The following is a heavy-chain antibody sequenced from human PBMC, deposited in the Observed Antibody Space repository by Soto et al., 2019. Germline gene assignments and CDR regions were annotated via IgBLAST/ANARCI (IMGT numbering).Heavy chain of an antibody. V-gene: IGHV1-8*01. CDR1: GYTFTSYD. CDR3: ARERAVAGFDN. J-gene: IGHJ4*02. D-gene: IGHD6-19*01. Sequence: QVPLVQSGAEVKKPGASVKVSCKASGYTFTSYDINWVRQATGQGLEWMGWMNPNSGNTGYAQKFQGRVTMTRNTSTCTADTELSSLRSEGTAVYYCARERAVAGFDNWCQGTRVTVSS. CDR2: MNPNSGNT.